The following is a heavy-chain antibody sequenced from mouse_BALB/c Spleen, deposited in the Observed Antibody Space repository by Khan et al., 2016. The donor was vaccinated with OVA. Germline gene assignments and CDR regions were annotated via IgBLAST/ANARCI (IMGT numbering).Heavy chain of an antibody. D-gene: IGHD1-1*01. V-gene: IGHV1-20*02. CDR2: INPHIGET. J-gene: IGHJ2*01. CDR1: GYSFTGYF. CDR3: ARKDGSDFDY. Sequence: EVQLQQSGPELVKPGASVKISCKASGYSFTGYFMNWVMQSHGKSLEWIGRINPHIGETFYNQKFKDKATLTVDESSSTASMELRSLASEDSAVYDCARKDGSDFDYWGQGTTLTVSS.